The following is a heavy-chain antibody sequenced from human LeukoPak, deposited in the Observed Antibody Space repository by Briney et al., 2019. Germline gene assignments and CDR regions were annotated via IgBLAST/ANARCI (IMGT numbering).Heavy chain of an antibody. CDR1: GFILSGTY. CDR3: ARGSCSNIRCHDAFDI. J-gene: IGHJ3*02. Sequence: GGSLRLSCAASGFILSGTYMTWVRQAPGKGLECVSIIYSGGDTYYTDSVKGRFSVSRDNSKNTLYLQMNSLRVDDTAVYYCARGSCSNIRCHDAFDIWGQGTMVTVSS. V-gene: IGHV3-53*01. D-gene: IGHD2-2*01. CDR2: IYSGGDT.